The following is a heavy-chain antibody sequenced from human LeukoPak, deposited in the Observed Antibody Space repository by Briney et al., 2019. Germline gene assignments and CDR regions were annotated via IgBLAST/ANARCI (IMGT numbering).Heavy chain of an antibody. CDR2: ISGSSYYI. J-gene: IGHJ4*02. V-gene: IGHV3-21*01. D-gene: IGHD3-22*01. Sequence: SGGSLRLSCAASGFTFSSYSMNWVRQAPGKGLEWVSSISGSSYYIYYADSVKGRFTISRDNAKNSLYLQMNSLRAEDTAVYYCARGRRDYDSSGYYGSALIDYWGQGTLVTVSS. CDR3: ARGRRDYDSSGYYGSALIDY. CDR1: GFTFSSYS.